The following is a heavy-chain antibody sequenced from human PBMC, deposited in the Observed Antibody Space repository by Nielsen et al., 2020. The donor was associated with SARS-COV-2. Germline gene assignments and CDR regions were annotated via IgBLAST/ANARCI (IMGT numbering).Heavy chain of an antibody. CDR2: ISGYSGNT. J-gene: IGHJ4*02. CDR1: GYTFRSYG. CDR3: ARDRDTVRARSNWNDYSY. D-gene: IGHD1-20*01. Sequence: ASVKVSCKASGYTFRSYGINWVRQAPGQGLEWMGWISGYSGNTNYAQRLQGRVTMTIDTSTSTAYMELRGLRSDDTAVYYCARDRDTVRARSNWNDYSYWGQGTLVTVSS. V-gene: IGHV1-18*01.